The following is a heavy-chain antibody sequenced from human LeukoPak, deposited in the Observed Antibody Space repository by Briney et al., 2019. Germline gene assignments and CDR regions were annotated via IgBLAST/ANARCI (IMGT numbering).Heavy chain of an antibody. Sequence: GGSLRLSCAASGFSFSSYEMNWVRQAPGKGLEWVSYIGSSGSTVYYADSVKGRFTISRDNAKDSLYLQMNSLRDEDTAVYYCARDTLVYADSPDAFDIWGQGTMVTVSS. CDR1: GFSFSSYE. D-gene: IGHD4-17*01. J-gene: IGHJ3*02. CDR2: IGSSGSTV. V-gene: IGHV3-48*03. CDR3: ARDTLVYADSPDAFDI.